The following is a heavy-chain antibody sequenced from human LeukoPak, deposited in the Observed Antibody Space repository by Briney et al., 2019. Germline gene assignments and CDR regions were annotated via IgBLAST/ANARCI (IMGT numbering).Heavy chain of an antibody. CDR2: INSDGSST. V-gene: IGHV3-74*01. J-gene: IGHJ5*02. D-gene: IGHD3-9*01. CDR1: GFTFSSYW. Sequence: PGGSLRLSCAASGFTFSSYWMSWVRQAPGKGLVWVSRINSDGSSTSYADSVKGRFTISRDNAKNTLYLQMNSLRAEDTAVYYCARDGRYFEGRPFDPWGQGTLVTVSS. CDR3: ARDGRYFEGRPFDP.